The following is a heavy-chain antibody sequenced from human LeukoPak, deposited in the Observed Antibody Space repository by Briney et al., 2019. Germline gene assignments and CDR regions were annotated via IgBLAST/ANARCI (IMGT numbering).Heavy chain of an antibody. D-gene: IGHD4-17*01. CDR1: GFTFDDYA. Sequence: PGGSLRLSCAASGFTFDDYAMHWVRQAPGKGLEWVSGISWNSGSIGYADSVKGRFTISRDNAKNPLYLQMNSLRAEDTALYYCAKATPSNYGDYLRGYFDYWGQGTLVTVSS. V-gene: IGHV3-9*01. J-gene: IGHJ4*02. CDR2: ISWNSGSI. CDR3: AKATPSNYGDYLRGYFDY.